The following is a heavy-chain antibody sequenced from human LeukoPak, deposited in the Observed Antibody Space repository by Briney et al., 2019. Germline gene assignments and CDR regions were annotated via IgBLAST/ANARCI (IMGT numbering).Heavy chain of an antibody. Sequence: GRSLRLSCVASGFKFNDYAMHWVRQAPGKGLEWVSGLSWHSGSIGYADSVKGRFIISRDNAKNSLYLEMNSLRPEDSALYYCAKETKVGENLYYFDYWGRGTLVIVSS. CDR1: GFKFNDYA. J-gene: IGHJ4*02. CDR2: LSWHSGSI. CDR3: AKETKVGENLYYFDY. V-gene: IGHV3-9*01. D-gene: IGHD1-26*01.